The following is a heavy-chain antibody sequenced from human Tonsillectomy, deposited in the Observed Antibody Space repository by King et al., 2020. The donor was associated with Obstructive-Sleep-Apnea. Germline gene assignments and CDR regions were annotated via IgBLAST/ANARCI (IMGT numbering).Heavy chain of an antibody. CDR1: GFTFSNYA. Sequence: VQLVESGGGVVQPGRSLRLSCAASGFTFSNYAMHWVRQAPGRGLQWVAVISYDGSNKYYADSVKGRFTISRDNSKNTLYLQMNSLRAEDTAVYYCARGVPAAVRYHYYGMDVWGQGTTVTVSS. CDR3: ARGVPAAVRYHYYGMDV. CDR2: ISYDGSNK. D-gene: IGHD2-2*02. V-gene: IGHV3-30*04. J-gene: IGHJ6*02.